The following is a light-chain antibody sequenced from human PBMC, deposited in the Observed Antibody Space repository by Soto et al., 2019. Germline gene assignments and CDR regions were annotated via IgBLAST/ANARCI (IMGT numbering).Light chain of an antibody. CDR3: QQHGTSPIT. Sequence: EIVMTQSPATLSVSPGERATLSCRASQSISSKLAWYHQKPGQTPRLLVYGASSRATGIPDRFSGSGSGTDFTLTISRLEPEDFAVYYCQQHGTSPITFGQGTRLEI. J-gene: IGKJ5*01. CDR2: GAS. CDR1: QSISSK. V-gene: IGKV3-20*01.